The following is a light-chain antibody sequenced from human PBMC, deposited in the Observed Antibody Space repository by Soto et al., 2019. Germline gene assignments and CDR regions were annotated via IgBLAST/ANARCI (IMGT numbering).Light chain of an antibody. J-gene: IGKJ1*01. CDR3: QQYNSYSPT. V-gene: IGKV1-5*03. CDR1: QSISVW. Sequence: DIQMTQSPSTLSASVGDRVPITCRASQSISVWLAWYQQKAGKAPNLLIYKASRLESGVPSRFSGSGSETEFTLTISGLQPGDSATYYCQQYNSYSPTFGQGTKVDIK. CDR2: KAS.